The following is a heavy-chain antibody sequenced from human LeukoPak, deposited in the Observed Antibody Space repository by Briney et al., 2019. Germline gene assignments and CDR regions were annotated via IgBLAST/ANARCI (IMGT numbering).Heavy chain of an antibody. V-gene: IGHV4-59*01. CDR2: IHYSGST. J-gene: IGHJ4*02. D-gene: IGHD5-24*01. CDR1: GGSISNYY. CDR3: ARERDGYNPFDY. Sequence: SETLSLTCTVSGGSISNYYWSWIRQPPGKGLGWIGYIHYSGSTNYNPSLKSRVTISVDTSKNQFPLKLSSVTAADTAVYYCARERDGYNPFDYWGQGTLVTVSS.